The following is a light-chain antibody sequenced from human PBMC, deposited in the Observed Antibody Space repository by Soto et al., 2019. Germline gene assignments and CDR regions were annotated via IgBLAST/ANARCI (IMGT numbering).Light chain of an antibody. CDR1: SSDVGTYNL. V-gene: IGLV2-23*01. CDR3: CSFAGSRILYV. Sequence: QSALTQPDSVSGSPGQSITISCTGTSSDVGTYNLVAWYQQHPGKAPKLMIFEDNKRPSGVSDRFSGSKSGNTASLTISGLQTEDEADYYCCSFAGSRILYVFGAGTKVTVL. J-gene: IGLJ1*01. CDR2: EDN.